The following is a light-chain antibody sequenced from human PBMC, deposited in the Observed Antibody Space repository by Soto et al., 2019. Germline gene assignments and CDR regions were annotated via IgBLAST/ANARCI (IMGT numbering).Light chain of an antibody. V-gene: IGKV3-15*01. J-gene: IGKJ1*01. Sequence: EIVMTQSPATLSVSPGEGATLSCRASHSVSDTLAWYQQKPGQAPSLLIYSASRRATGFPGRFSGSGSGTDFTITISSLQSEDLAVYYCQQYNNWPWTFGQGTKVDIK. CDR3: QQYNNWPWT. CDR2: SAS. CDR1: HSVSDT.